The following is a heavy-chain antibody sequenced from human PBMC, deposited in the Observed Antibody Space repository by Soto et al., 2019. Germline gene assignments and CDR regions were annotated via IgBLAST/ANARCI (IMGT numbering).Heavy chain of an antibody. CDR2: INTYNGNT. V-gene: IGHV1-18*01. J-gene: IGHJ6*02. CDR1: GYTFTRYG. D-gene: IGHD2-15*01. Sequence: QVQLVQSGAEVKNPGASVKVSCKASGYTFTRYGIGWARQAPGQGLEWMGWINTYNGNTNYAQNVQGRVTLTTDTSTSTAYMELRSLRCNDTAIYYCAMVGVYVTPSPQDVWGQGTTVIVSS. CDR3: AMVGVYVTPSPQDV.